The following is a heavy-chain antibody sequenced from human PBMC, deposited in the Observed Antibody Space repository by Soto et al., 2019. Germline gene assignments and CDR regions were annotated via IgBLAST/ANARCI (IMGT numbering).Heavy chain of an antibody. Sequence: EVQLLESGGGLVQPGGSLRLSCAASGFTFSSYAMSWVRQAPGKGLEWVSAISGSGGSTYYADSVKGRFTISRDNSKNTLYLQMNSLRAENTAVYYCAKVVDTAMVRFDYYGMDVWGQGTTVTVSS. J-gene: IGHJ6*02. CDR3: AKVVDTAMVRFDYYGMDV. V-gene: IGHV3-23*01. CDR1: GFTFSSYA. D-gene: IGHD5-18*01. CDR2: ISGSGGST.